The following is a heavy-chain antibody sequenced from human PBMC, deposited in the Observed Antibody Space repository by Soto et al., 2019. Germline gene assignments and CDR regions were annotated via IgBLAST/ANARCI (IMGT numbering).Heavy chain of an antibody. CDR2: ISYSGST. V-gene: IGHV4-59*08. CDR3: GRTFWSGSRLDYYYMDV. J-gene: IGHJ6*03. CDR1: GGSLSNYY. Sequence: SETLSLTCTVSGGSLSNYYWSWIRQPPGKGLEWIGYISYSGSTNYNPSLRSLVSISVDRSKNQFSLRLGSVTAADTAVYHCGRTFWSGSRLDYYYMDVWGKGTTVTVSS. D-gene: IGHD3-3*01.